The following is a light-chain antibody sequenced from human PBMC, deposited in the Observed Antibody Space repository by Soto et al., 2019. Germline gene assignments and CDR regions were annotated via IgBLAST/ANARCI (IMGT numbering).Light chain of an antibody. Sequence: EIVMTQTPATLSVSPGDRAALSCRASQSVGSSLAWYQQKPGQAPRLIIYGASTRATGIPARFSGSGSGTEFTLTISSLQSEDFAIYFCQQSHNWPPDRTFGQGTKVEIK. CDR1: QSVGSS. CDR2: GAS. J-gene: IGKJ1*01. V-gene: IGKV3-15*01. CDR3: QQSHNWPPDRT.